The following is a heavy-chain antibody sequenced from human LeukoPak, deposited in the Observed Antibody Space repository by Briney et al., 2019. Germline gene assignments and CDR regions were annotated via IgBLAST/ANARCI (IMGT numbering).Heavy chain of an antibody. V-gene: IGHV3-23*01. CDR1: GFTFSSYA. J-gene: IGHJ4*02. Sequence: GGSLRLSCAASGFTFSSYAMSWVRQAPGKGLEWVSAISGSGGSTYYADSVKGRFTISRDNSKNTLYLQMNSLRAEDTAVYYCAEVRAVVVVAATDYWGQGTLVTVSS. CDR3: AEVRAVVVVAATDY. D-gene: IGHD2-15*01. CDR2: ISGSGGST.